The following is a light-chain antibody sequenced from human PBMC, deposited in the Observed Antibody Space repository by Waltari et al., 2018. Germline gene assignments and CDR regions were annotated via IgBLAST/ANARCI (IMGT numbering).Light chain of an antibody. V-gene: IGLV3-19*01. J-gene: IGLJ1*01. CDR2: DED. Sequence: SSEMTQEPAVSVALGQTVRITCQGGGLRTFYANWYQQKPGQAPLLVIYDEDNRPTGIPDRFSGSRSGTTACLTISGAQAEDEADYYCNTRDISGDHLVFGSGTKVTVL. CDR3: NTRDISGDHLV. CDR1: GLRTFY.